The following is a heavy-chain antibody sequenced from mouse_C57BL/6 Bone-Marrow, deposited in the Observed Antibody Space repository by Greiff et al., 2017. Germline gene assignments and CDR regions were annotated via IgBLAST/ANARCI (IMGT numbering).Heavy chain of an antibody. CDR2: IYPRSGNT. J-gene: IGHJ3*01. Sequence: QVQLQQSGAELARPGASVKLSCKASGYTFTSYGISWVKQRTGQGLEWIGEIYPRSGNTYYNEKFKGKATLTADKSSSTAYMELRSLTSEDSAVYFGARGIYYDYDAGCAYWGQGTLVTVSA. CDR3: ARGIYYDYDAGCAY. V-gene: IGHV1-81*01. CDR1: GYTFTSYG. D-gene: IGHD2-4*01.